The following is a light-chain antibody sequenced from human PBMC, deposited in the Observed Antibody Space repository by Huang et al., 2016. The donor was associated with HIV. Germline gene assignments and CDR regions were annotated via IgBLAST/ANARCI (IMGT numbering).Light chain of an antibody. CDR2: GSS. CDR1: RSVSTN. Sequence: EIVMTQSPATLSVSPGQRVTLSCRANRSVSTNLAWYQQRHGQAPRLLIYGSSTRAPGSPARVSGSGSGTDCSLTISSLQSEDFALYYCHQYNNWLLSFGGGTRV. CDR3: HQYNNWLLS. V-gene: IGKV3-15*01. J-gene: IGKJ4*01.